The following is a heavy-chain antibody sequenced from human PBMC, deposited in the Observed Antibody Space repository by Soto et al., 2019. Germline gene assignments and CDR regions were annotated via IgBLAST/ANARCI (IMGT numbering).Heavy chain of an antibody. J-gene: IGHJ6*02. D-gene: IGHD3-10*01. CDR2: IYHSGST. Sequence: SETLSVTCAVSGGSISSSNWWSWVRQPPGKGLEWIGEIYHSGSTNYNPSLKSRVTISVDKSKNQFSLKLSSVTAADTAVYYCAGTYYYGSGSYYSDYYYYGMYVWGQGTTVTVSS. V-gene: IGHV4-4*02. CDR1: GGSISSSNW. CDR3: AGTYYYGSGSYYSDYYYYGMYV.